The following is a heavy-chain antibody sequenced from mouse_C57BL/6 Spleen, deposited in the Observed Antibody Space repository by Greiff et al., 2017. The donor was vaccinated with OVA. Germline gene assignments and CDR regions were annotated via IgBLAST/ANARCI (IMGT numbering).Heavy chain of an antibody. CDR2: IDPETGGT. CDR3: TRDHYGTYYFDY. D-gene: IGHD1-1*01. CDR1: GYTFTDYE. J-gene: IGHJ2*01. V-gene: IGHV1-15*01. Sequence: QVQLQQSGAELVRPGASVTLSCKASGYTFTDYEMHWVKQTPVHGLEWIGAIDPETGGTAYNQKFKGKAILTADKSSSTAYMELRSLTSEDSAVYYCTRDHYGTYYFDYWGQGTTLTVSS.